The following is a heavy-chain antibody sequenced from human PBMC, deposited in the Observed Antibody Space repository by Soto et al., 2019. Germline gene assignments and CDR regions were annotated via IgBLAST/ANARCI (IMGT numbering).Heavy chain of an antibody. CDR3: ARQFYYDTSGFNYDYLDY. D-gene: IGHD3-22*01. Sequence: ASVKVSCKASGYNFPNYAISWVRQAPGQGLEWMGWISPYTGHTNYDHSLRGRLSLSTDTSTSTAYMELGSLGSDDTVVYYCARQFYYDTSGFNYDYLDYWGQGTLVTVSS. V-gene: IGHV1-18*01. J-gene: IGHJ4*02. CDR1: GYNFPNYA. CDR2: ISPYTGHT.